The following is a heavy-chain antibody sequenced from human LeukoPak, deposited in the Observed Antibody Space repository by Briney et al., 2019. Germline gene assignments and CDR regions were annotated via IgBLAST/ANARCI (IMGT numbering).Heavy chain of an antibody. Sequence: GGSLRLSCVVSGISLSNYAMSWVRQAPGKGLEWVSGFSDNGGYTSYADSVKGQFTITRDNSKNTLFKQMNRLRAEDTAIYYCAKFRIPGADCIDTSCYGGFDSWGQGTLVTVSS. J-gene: IGHJ4*02. CDR3: AKFRIPGADCIDTSCYGGFDS. V-gene: IGHV3-23*01. CDR2: FSDNGGYT. CDR1: GISLSNYA. D-gene: IGHD2-2*01.